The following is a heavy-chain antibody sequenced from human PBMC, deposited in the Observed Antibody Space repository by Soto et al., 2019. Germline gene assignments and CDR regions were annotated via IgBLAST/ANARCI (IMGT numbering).Heavy chain of an antibody. Sequence: SETLSLTCTVSGGSISSSSYYWGWIRQPPGKGLEWIGYIYYSGSTNYNPSLKSRVTISVDTSKNQFSLKLSSVTAADTAVYYCARIMITFGGVIVIPDAFDIWGQGTMVTVSS. D-gene: IGHD3-16*02. V-gene: IGHV4-61*05. CDR1: GGSISSSSYY. CDR3: ARIMITFGGVIVIPDAFDI. J-gene: IGHJ3*02. CDR2: IYYSGST.